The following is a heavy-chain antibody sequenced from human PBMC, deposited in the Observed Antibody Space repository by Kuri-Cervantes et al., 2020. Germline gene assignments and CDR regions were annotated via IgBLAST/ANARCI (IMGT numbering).Heavy chain of an antibody. CDR3: AREFNPVGNYWYYYYMDV. D-gene: IGHD4-11*01. V-gene: IGHV4-34*01. Sequence: GSLRLSCAVYGGSFSFYYWSWIRQPPGKGLEWIGEIYHSGSTNYNPSLKSRVTISVDKSKNQFSLKLSSVTAADTAVYYCAREFNPVGNYWYYYYMDVWGKGTTVTVSS. CDR1: GGSFSFYY. CDR2: IYHSGST. J-gene: IGHJ6*03.